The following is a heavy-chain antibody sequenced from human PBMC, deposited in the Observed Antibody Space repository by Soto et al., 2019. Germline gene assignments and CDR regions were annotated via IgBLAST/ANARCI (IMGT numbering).Heavy chain of an antibody. J-gene: IGHJ5*02. V-gene: IGHV3-30-3*01. CDR3: ARVDTAMVWFWFDP. Sequence: QVQLVESGGGVVQPGRSLRLSCAASGFTFSSYAMHWVRQAPGKGLEWVAVISYDGSNKYYADSVKGRFTISRDNSKNTLSLQMNSLRAEATAVYYCARVDTAMVWFWFDPWGQGTLVTVSS. D-gene: IGHD5-18*01. CDR1: GFTFSSYA. CDR2: ISYDGSNK.